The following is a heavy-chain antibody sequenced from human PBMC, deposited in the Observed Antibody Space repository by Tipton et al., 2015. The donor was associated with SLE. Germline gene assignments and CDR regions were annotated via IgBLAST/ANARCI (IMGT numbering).Heavy chain of an antibody. D-gene: IGHD3-10*01. V-gene: IGHV3-7*01. CDR3: ARDPGEVRVRPYAFDI. CDR2: IKPDGSEK. Sequence: SLRLSCAASEFTFSNYWMSWVRQAPGKGLEWVANIKPDGSEKYYVESVEGRFTISRDNAKNSLYLQMNGLRAEDTAVYYCARDPGEVRVRPYAFDIWGQGKMVTVSS. CDR1: EFTFSNYW. J-gene: IGHJ3*02.